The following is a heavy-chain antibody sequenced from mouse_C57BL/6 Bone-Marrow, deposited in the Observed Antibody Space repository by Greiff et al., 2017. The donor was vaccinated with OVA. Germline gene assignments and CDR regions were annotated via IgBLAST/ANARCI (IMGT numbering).Heavy chain of an antibody. D-gene: IGHD1-1*01. CDR2: ISSGGSYT. J-gene: IGHJ4*01. V-gene: IGHV5-6*01. CDR1: GFTFSSYG. Sequence: EVKLMESGGDLVKPGGSLKLSCAASGFTFSSYGMSWVRQTPDKRLEWVATISSGGSYTYYPDSVKGRFTISRDNAKNTLYLQRSSLKSEDTAMYYCARHGYGSPMDYWGQGTSVTVSS. CDR3: ARHGYGSPMDY.